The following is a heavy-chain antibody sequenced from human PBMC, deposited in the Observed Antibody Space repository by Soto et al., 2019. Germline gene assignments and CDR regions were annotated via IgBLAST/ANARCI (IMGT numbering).Heavy chain of an antibody. CDR3: VSLLAAAGGMDV. CDR1: GYSFTSYW. D-gene: IGHD6-13*01. CDR2: IDPSDSYT. J-gene: IGHJ6*02. V-gene: IGHV5-10-1*01. Sequence: GESLKISCKGSGYSFTSYWISWVRQMPGKGLEWTGRIDPSDSYTNYSPSFQGHVTISADKSISTAYLQWSSLKASDTAMYYCVSLLAAAGGMDVWSQGTTVTVSS.